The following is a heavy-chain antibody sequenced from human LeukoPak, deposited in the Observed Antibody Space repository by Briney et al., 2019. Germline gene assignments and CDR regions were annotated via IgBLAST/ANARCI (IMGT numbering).Heavy chain of an antibody. D-gene: IGHD3-10*01. CDR1: TYSISRTYH. V-gene: IGHV4-38-2*02. CDR3: ARTTTVRGTYYMDV. J-gene: IGHJ6*03. Sequence: SETLSLTCSVSTYSISRTYHWGWIRQPPGKGLEWIGSIYHSGSTYYNPSLKSRVTISVDTSKNQFSLKLSSVTAADTAVYYCARTTTVRGTYYMDVWGKGTTVTISS. CDR2: IYHSGST.